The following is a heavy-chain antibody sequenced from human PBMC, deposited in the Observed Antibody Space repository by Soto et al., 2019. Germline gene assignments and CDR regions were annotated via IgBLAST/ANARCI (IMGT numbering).Heavy chain of an antibody. CDR3: ARDPSYYDSSGSHPFDI. CDR2: IYYSGST. Sequence: LSLTCTVSGGSISSGDYYWSWIRQPPGKGLEWIGYIYYSGSTYYNPSLKSRVTISVDTSKNQFSLKLSSVTAADTAVYYCARDPSYYDSSGSHPFDIWGQGTMVTVSS. V-gene: IGHV4-30-4*01. D-gene: IGHD3-22*01. J-gene: IGHJ3*02. CDR1: GGSISSGDYY.